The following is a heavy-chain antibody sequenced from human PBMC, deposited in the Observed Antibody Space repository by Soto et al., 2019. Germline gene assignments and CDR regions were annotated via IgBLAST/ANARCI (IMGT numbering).Heavy chain of an antibody. D-gene: IGHD5-18*01. V-gene: IGHV1-8*01. CDR3: ARGLRQLWLFDWYFDL. Sequence: QVQLVQSGAEVKKPGASVKVSCKASGYTFTSYDINWVRQATGQGLEWMGWMNPNSGNTGYAQKFQGRVTMTRNTSISTAYMELSSLRSEDTAVYYCARGLRQLWLFDWYFDLWGRGTLVTVSS. J-gene: IGHJ2*01. CDR1: GYTFTSYD. CDR2: MNPNSGNT.